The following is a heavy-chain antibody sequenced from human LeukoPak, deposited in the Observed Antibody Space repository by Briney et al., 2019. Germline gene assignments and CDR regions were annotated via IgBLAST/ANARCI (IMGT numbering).Heavy chain of an antibody. CDR2: ISNGGDYA. D-gene: IGHD3-10*01. Sequence: PGGSLRLSCAASGLIFSSYAMRWVRQTPGKGLEWVSVISNGGDYAYYADSVKGRFTISRDNSKNTLYLQVDTLRAEDTAIYYCAAHYGSYSTYDFWGQGTLVTVSS. CDR1: GLIFSSYA. V-gene: IGHV3-23*01. J-gene: IGHJ4*02. CDR3: AAHYGSYSTYDF.